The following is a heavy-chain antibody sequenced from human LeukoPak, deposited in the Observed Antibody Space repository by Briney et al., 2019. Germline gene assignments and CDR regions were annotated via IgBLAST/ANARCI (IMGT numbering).Heavy chain of an antibody. J-gene: IGHJ2*01. D-gene: IGHD3-10*01. CDR3: ARIWPDL. V-gene: IGHV4-39*07. CDR2: IYYSGST. CDR1: GGSISSSSYY. Sequence: SETLSLTCTVSGGSISSSSYYWGWIRQPPGKGLEWIGSIYYSGSTYYNPSLKSRVTISIDECKKQFSLRLNSVTAADTAVYYCARIWPDLWGRGTLVTVSS.